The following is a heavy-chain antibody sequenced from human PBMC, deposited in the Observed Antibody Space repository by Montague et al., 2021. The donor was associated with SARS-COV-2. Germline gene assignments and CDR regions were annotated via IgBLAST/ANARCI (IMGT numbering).Heavy chain of an antibody. J-gene: IGHJ6*02. CDR1: GGSVSSGSYY. Sequence: SETLSLTCTVSGGSVSSGSYYWSWIRQPPGKGLEWIGYIYYSGSTNYNPSLKSRVTISVDTSKNQFSLKLSPVTAADTAVYYCARDPRRITIFGVVTRYGMDVWGQGTTVTVSS. V-gene: IGHV4-61*01. D-gene: IGHD3-3*01. CDR3: ARDPRRITIFGVVTRYGMDV. CDR2: IYYSGST.